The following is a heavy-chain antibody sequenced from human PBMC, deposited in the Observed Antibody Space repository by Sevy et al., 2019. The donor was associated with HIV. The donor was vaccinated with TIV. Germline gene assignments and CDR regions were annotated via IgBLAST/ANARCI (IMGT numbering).Heavy chain of an antibody. Sequence: GGSLRLSCAVSGFSLNDYWMSWVRQAPGKGLEWVANINQNGSVSYYVDSVKGRFTISRDDARNLLYLQMNNLRVEDTALYYCVRAIATEASSWGQGTLVTVSS. J-gene: IGHJ1*01. CDR2: INQNGSVS. CDR1: GFSLNDYW. CDR3: VRAIATEASS. V-gene: IGHV3-7*01. D-gene: IGHD2-21*01.